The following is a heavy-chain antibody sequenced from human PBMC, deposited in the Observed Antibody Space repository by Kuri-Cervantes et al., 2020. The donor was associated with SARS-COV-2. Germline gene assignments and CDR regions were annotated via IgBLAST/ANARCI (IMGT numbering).Heavy chain of an antibody. CDR3: ARLASSRGTREFDY. CDR2: IYHSGST. CDR1: GGSISSGYY. D-gene: IGHD2-8*01. Sequence: SETLSLTCTVSGGSISSGYYWGWIRQPPGKGLEWIGSIYHSGSTYYNPSLKSRVTISVDTSENQFSLKLSSVTAADTAVYYCARLASSRGTREFDYWGQGTLVTVSS. V-gene: IGHV4-38-2*02. J-gene: IGHJ4*02.